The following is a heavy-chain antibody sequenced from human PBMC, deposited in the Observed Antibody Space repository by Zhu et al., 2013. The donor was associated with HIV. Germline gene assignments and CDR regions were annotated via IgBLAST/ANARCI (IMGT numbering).Heavy chain of an antibody. CDR3: ARDPRGVVVVAAPYFDY. J-gene: IGHJ4*02. CDR2: INPSGGST. D-gene: IGHD2-15*01. CDR1: GNTFTSYY. V-gene: IGHV1-46*01. Sequence: VQLVQSGAEVKKPGASVKVSCKASGNTFTSYYIHWVRQAPGQGLEWMGIINPSGGSTTYAQKFQGRVTMTRDTSTSTVYLELSSLRSEDTAVYFCARDPRGVVVVAAPYFDYWGQGTLVTVSS.